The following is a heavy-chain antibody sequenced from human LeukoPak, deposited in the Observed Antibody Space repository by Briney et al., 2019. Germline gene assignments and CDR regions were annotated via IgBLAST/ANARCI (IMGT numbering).Heavy chain of an antibody. CDR1: GGSISSSSYY. V-gene: IGHV4-39*07. J-gene: IGHJ4*02. CDR3: ARSPSGGSYPPPYYFDY. Sequence: SETLSLTCTVSGGSISSSSYYWGWIRQPPGKGLEWIGSIYHSGSTYYNPSLKSRVTISVDTSKNQFSLKLSSVTAADTAVYYCARSPSGGSYPPPYYFDYWGQGTLVTVSS. CDR2: IYHSGST. D-gene: IGHD1-26*01.